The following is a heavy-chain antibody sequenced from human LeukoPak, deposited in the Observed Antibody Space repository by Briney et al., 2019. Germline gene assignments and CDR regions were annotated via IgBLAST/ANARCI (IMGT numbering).Heavy chain of an antibody. CDR2: IYSGGST. CDR1: GFTVSSNY. D-gene: IGHD3-3*01. CDR3: ASRLVRFLEWASYYYMDV. V-gene: IGHV3-53*01. Sequence: PGGSLRLSCAASGFTVSSNYMSWVRQAPGKGLEWVSVIYSGGSTYYADSVKGRFTISRDNSKNTLYLQMNSLRAEDTAVYYSASRLVRFLEWASYYYMDVWSKGTTVTVSS. J-gene: IGHJ6*03.